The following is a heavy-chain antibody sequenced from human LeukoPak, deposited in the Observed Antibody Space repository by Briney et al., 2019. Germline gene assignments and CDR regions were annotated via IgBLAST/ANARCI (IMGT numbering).Heavy chain of an antibody. CDR2: IDPDGSST. CDR3: ATVIGGYYPPVEGFDL. V-gene: IGHV3-74*01. J-gene: IGHJ3*01. D-gene: IGHD3-3*01. Sequence: GGSLRLSCGASGFTLSHYWMHWVRQAPGKGLVWVSRIDPDGSSTSYADSVKGRFTISRDNAKNTLDMQMNSLTAEDTAVYYCATVIGGYYPPVEGFDLWGQGTMVTVSS. CDR1: GFTLSHYW.